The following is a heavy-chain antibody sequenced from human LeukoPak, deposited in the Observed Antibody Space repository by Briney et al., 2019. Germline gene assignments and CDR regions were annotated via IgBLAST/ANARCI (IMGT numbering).Heavy chain of an antibody. J-gene: IGHJ3*02. V-gene: IGHV3-21*06. CDR1: GFTFSSYS. CDR3: ARDFFNLFARGAFDI. D-gene: IGHD3-10*02. Sequence: GGSLRLSCAASGFTFSSYSMNWVRQAPGKGLEWVSSISNSDTGSYIYYADSVKGRFTISRDNAKNSLYLQMNSLRAEDTAVYYCARDFFNLFARGAFDIWGQGTMVTVSS. CDR2: ISNSDTGSYI.